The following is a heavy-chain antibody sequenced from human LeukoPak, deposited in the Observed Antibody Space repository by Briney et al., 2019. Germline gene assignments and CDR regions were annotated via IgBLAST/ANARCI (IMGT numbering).Heavy chain of an antibody. CDR1: GGSFNGYY. D-gene: IGHD1-14*01. CDR2: INHSGST. V-gene: IGHV4-34*01. CDR3: ARGKITGTPHYYYYMDV. Sequence: SETLSLTCAVYGGSFNGYYWSWIRQPPGKGLEWIGEINHSGSTNYNPSLKSRVTISVDTSKNQFSLKLSSVTAADTAVYYCARGKITGTPHYYYYMDVWGKGTTVTVSS. J-gene: IGHJ6*03.